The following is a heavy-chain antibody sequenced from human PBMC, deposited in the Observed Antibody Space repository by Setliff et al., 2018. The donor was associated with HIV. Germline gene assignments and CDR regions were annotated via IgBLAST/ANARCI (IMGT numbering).Heavy chain of an antibody. CDR2: ISGYNGNT. D-gene: IGHD6-19*01. CDR3: ARVPYRSAWFSGGHDAFDV. Sequence: ASVKVSCKASGYTFNRYGISWVRQAPGQGLEWMGWISGYNGNTKYVQNLQGRVTMSTDTYTSTVYMELRSLRSDDTAVYYCARVPYRSAWFSGGHDAFDVWGQGTMVTVSS. V-gene: IGHV1-18*01. CDR1: GYTFNRYG. J-gene: IGHJ3*01.